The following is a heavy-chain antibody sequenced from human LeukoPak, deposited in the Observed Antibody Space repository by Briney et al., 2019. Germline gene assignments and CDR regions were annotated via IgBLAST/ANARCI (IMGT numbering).Heavy chain of an antibody. D-gene: IGHD5-24*01. CDR3: AKGGIKRWLQLGGY. J-gene: IGHJ4*02. CDR2: ISYDGSNK. Sequence: GGSLRLSCAASGFTFSSYAMHWVRQAPGKGLEWVAVISYDGSNKYYADSVKGRFTISRDNSKNTLYLQMNSLRAEDTAVYYCAKGGIKRWLQLGGYWGQGTLVTVSS. V-gene: IGHV3-30-3*01. CDR1: GFTFSSYA.